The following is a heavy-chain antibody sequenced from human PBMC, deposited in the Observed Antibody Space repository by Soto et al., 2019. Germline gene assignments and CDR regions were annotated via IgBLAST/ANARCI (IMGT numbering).Heavy chain of an antibody. V-gene: IGHV1-18*01. J-gene: IGHJ6*01. CDR1: GYTFTSYG. Sequence: ASVKVSCKASGYTFTSYGISWVRQAPGQGLEWMGWISAYNGNTNYAQKLQGRVTMTTDTSTSTAYMELRSLRSDDTAVYYCARQVGVDTAVFYYYGMDVWGQGTTVTVSS. D-gene: IGHD5-18*01. CDR3: ARQVGVDTAVFYYYGMDV. CDR2: ISAYNGNT.